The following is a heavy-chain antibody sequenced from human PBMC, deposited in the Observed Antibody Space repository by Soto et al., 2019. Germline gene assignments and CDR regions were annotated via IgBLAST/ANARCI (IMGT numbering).Heavy chain of an antibody. V-gene: IGHV1-69*13. J-gene: IGHJ4*02. CDR1: GGTFSSYA. CDR2: IIPIFGTA. D-gene: IGHD3-10*01. CDR3: ARGFSSIGELSPRFDS. Sequence: EASVKVSCKASGGTFSSYAISWVRQAPGQGLEWMGGIIPIFGTANYAQKFQGRVTITADESTSTAYMELSSLRSEDTAVYYCARGFSSIGELSPRFDSWGKGTLVTVSS.